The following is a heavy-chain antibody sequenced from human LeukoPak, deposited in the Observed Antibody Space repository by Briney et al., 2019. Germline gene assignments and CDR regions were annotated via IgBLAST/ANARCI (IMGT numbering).Heavy chain of an antibody. CDR1: GFTFNNYW. CDR2: MRQDGGEI. D-gene: IGHD5-18*01. J-gene: IGHJ4*02. V-gene: IGHV3-7*01. Sequence: QSGGSLRLSCAVSGFTFNNYWMSWVRQAPGKGLEWVATMRQDGGEIYYVDSVRGRFTISRDNAKNSLYLQMNSLRAEDTAMYYCARDPRGYSYGHDYWGQGTLVTVSS. CDR3: ARDPRGYSYGHDY.